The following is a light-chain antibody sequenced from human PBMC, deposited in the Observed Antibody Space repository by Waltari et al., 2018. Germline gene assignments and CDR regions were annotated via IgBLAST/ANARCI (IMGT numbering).Light chain of an antibody. CDR2: DVN. V-gene: IGLV2-14*03. J-gene: IGLJ3*02. Sequence: QSALTQPASVSGSPGPSIIIPCTGTTNDLGGYNYVSWYQQHPGKAPQLMIYDVNSRPSGVSSRFSGSKSGNTASLIISGLQAEDEADYYCCSFTRSSTWVFGGGTKVTVL. CDR1: TNDLGGYNY. CDR3: CSFTRSSTWV.